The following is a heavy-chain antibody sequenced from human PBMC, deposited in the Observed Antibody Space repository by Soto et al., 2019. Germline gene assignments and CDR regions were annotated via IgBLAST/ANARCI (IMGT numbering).Heavy chain of an antibody. CDR1: GYLFISYY. D-gene: IGHD2-2*01. CDR3: ATPEQTDIQFSEY. Sequence: VASVQVSSTASGYLFISYYINWVRHAPGQGLAWMGWINPKSGATNYAQKFQGRVTMTRDTSITTAYMELSGLTSDDSALYFCATPEQTDIQFSEY. J-gene: IGHJ1*01. V-gene: IGHV1-2*02. CDR2: INPKSGAT.